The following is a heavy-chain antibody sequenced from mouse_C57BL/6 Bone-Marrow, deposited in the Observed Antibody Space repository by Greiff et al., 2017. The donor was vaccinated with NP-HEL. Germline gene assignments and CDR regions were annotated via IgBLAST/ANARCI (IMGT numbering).Heavy chain of an antibody. Sequence: EAQLQQSGAELVRPGASVKLSCTASGFNIKDDYMHWVKQRPEQGLEWIGWIDPENGDTEYASKFQGKATITADTSSNTAYLQLSSLTSEDTAVYYCTTAQATYYWGQGTTLTVSS. J-gene: IGHJ2*01. CDR2: IDPENGDT. V-gene: IGHV14-4*01. D-gene: IGHD3-2*02. CDR1: GFNIKDDY. CDR3: TTAQATYY.